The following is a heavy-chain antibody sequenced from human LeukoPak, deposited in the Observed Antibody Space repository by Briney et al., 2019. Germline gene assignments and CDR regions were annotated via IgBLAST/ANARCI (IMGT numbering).Heavy chain of an antibody. Sequence: GGSLRLSCAASGFTFDDYAMHWVRQAPGKGLEWVSLISWDGGSTYYADSVKGRFTISRDNSKNSLYLQMNSLRAEDTALYYCAKDLYSSSYYYYYGMDVWAKGPRSPSPQ. CDR2: ISWDGGST. V-gene: IGHV3-43D*04. J-gene: IGHJ6*04. CDR3: AKDLYSSSYYYYYGMDV. D-gene: IGHD6-13*01. CDR1: GFTFDDYA.